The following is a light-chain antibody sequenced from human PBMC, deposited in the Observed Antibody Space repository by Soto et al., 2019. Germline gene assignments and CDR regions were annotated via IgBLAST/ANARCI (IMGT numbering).Light chain of an antibody. Sequence: QSALTQPRSVSGSPGQSVTISCTGTSGDVGGYNYVSWYRQHPGTAPKLLIYDVTKRPSGVPDRFSGSKSGNTASLTISGLQADDEADYYCCSNAGSYISVFGGGTKLTVL. J-gene: IGLJ2*01. CDR3: CSNAGSYISV. V-gene: IGLV2-11*01. CDR2: DVT. CDR1: SGDVGGYNY.